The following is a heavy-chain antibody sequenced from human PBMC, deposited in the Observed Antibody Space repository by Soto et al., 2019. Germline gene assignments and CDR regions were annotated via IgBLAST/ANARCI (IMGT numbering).Heavy chain of an antibody. Sequence: QVQLVQSGAEVKKPGASVKVSCKASGYTFTSYDINWVRQATGQGLEWMGWMNPNSGNTGYAQKFQGRVNMTRNTSISTAYMELSSLRSEDTAVYYCARGGVVVPAAISSPWFDPWGQGTLVTVSS. J-gene: IGHJ5*02. D-gene: IGHD2-2*01. CDR1: GYTFTSYD. V-gene: IGHV1-8*01. CDR3: ARGGVVVPAAISSPWFDP. CDR2: MNPNSGNT.